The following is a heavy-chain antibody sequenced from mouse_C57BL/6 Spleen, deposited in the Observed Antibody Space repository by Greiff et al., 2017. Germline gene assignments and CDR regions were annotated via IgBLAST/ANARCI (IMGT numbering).Heavy chain of an antibody. J-gene: IGHJ4*01. CDR2: IDPETGGT. CDR3: TRRDYGYAKDY. D-gene: IGHD2-4*01. V-gene: IGHV1-15*01. Sequence: VQLQQSGAELVRPGASVTLSCKASGYTFTDYEMHWVKQTPVHGLEWIGAIDPETGGTAYNQKFKGKAILTADKSSSTAYMELRSLTSEDSAVYYCTRRDYGYAKDYWGQGASVTVSS. CDR1: GYTFTDYE.